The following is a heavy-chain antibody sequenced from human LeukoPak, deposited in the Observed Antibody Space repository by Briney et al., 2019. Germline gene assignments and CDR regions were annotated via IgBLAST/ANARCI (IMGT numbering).Heavy chain of an antibody. CDR3: ARGVAYMDV. Sequence: PGGSLRLSCAASGFTLSNHAMIWVRQAPGKGLEWVSYISSSGSTIYYADSVKGRFTISRDNAKNSLYLQMNSLRAEDTAVYYCARGVAYMDVWGKGTTVTISS. CDR2: ISSSGSTI. V-gene: IGHV3-48*03. CDR1: GFTLSNHA. J-gene: IGHJ6*03.